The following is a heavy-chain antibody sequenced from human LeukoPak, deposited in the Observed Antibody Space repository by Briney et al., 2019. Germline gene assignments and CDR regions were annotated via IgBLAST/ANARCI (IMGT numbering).Heavy chain of an antibody. CDR1: GYTFTSYY. J-gene: IGHJ5*02. CDR3: ARDKAVVAATFWFDP. V-gene: IGHV1-46*01. D-gene: IGHD2-15*01. Sequence: ASVKVSCKASGYTFTSYYMHWVRQAPGQGLEWMGIINPSGGSTSYAQKFQGRVTMTRDTSISTAYMELSRLRSDDTAVYYCARDKAVVAATFWFDPWGQGTLVTVSS. CDR2: INPSGGST.